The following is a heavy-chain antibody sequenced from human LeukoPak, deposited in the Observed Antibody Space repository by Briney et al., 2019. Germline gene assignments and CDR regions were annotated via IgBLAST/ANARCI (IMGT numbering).Heavy chain of an antibody. Sequence: ASVKVSCKASGGTFSSYAISWVRQAPGQGLEWMGWINAGNGNTKYSQKFQGRVTITRDTSASTAYMELSSLRSEDTAVYYCARGEHYYGSGSYYPPDYWGQGTLVTVSS. CDR1: GGTFSSYA. V-gene: IGHV1-3*01. D-gene: IGHD3-10*01. J-gene: IGHJ4*02. CDR2: INAGNGNT. CDR3: ARGEHYYGSGSYYPPDY.